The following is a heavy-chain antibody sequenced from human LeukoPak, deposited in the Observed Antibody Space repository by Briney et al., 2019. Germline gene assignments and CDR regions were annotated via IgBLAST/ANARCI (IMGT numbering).Heavy chain of an antibody. J-gene: IGHJ6*03. CDR3: AREWGCSSTSCYRGGLGYYYYYMDV. CDR2: INPNSGGT. CDR1: GYTFTGYY. V-gene: IGHV1-2*06. Sequence: GASVKVSCKASGYTFTGYYMHWVRQAPGQGLEWMGRINPNSGGTNYAQKFQGRVTMTRDTSISTAYMELSRLRSDDTAVYYCAREWGCSSTSCYRGGLGYYYYYMDVWGKGTTVTVSS. D-gene: IGHD2-2*02.